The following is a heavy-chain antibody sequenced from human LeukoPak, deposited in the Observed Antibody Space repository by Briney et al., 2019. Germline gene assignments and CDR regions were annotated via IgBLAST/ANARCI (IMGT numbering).Heavy chain of an antibody. CDR2: INHVETA. Sequence: SETLSLTCTVSGGSISDYYWTWIRQPPGKGLEWIGEINHVETANYNPSLKSRVAISVDTSKSQFSLRLNSVTAADTAVYYCARPGDISSWYDYWGQGTVVTVSS. J-gene: IGHJ4*02. D-gene: IGHD6-13*01. CDR3: ARPGDISSWYDY. CDR1: GGSISDYY. V-gene: IGHV4-34*01.